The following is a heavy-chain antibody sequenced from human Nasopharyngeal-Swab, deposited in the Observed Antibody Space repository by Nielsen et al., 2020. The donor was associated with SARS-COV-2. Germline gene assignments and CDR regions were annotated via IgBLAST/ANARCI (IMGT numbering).Heavy chain of an antibody. CDR2: IWYDGSNK. D-gene: IGHD3-16*01. J-gene: IGHJ4*02. V-gene: IGHV3-33*01. Sequence: VRQVPGKGLEWVGLIWYDGSNKYYADSVKGRFTISRDSSKNTLYLQMNSLRAEDTAVYYCARDLGENSSIDYWGQGTLVTVSS. CDR3: ARDLGENSSIDY.